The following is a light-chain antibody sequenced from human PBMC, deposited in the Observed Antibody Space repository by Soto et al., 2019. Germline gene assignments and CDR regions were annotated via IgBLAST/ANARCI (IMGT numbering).Light chain of an antibody. CDR3: NSSTSSSIVV. V-gene: IGLV2-14*03. J-gene: IGLJ2*01. Sequence: QSVLTQPASVSGSPGQSITISCTGTSSDVGGYNYVSWYQQHPGKVPKLIIYDVTVRPSGVSNRFSGSKSGNTASLTISGLQAEDEADYYCNSSTSSSIVVFGGGTKVTVL. CDR1: SSDVGGYNY. CDR2: DVT.